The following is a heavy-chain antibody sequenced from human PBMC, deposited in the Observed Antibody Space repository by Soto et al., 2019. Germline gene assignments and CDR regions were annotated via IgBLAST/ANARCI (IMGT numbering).Heavy chain of an antibody. Sequence: QVQLVESGGGVVQPGRSLRLSCAASGFTFSNYAMHWVLQAPGKGLEWVAVISHDGYNKYYPDSVKGRFTISRDSSKNTLYLQMNSLRVEDTAVYSCARDSGSSWYFGMDVWGQGTTVTVS. CDR1: GFTFSNYA. CDR2: ISHDGYNK. CDR3: ARDSGSSWYFGMDV. D-gene: IGHD6-13*01. V-gene: IGHV3-30-3*01. J-gene: IGHJ6*02.